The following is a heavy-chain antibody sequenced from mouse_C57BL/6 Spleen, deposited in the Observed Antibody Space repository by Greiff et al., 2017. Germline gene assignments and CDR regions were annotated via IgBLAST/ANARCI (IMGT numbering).Heavy chain of an antibody. CDR3: ARKGHYSNYVYFDY. CDR1: GYAFSSSW. V-gene: IGHV1-82*01. J-gene: IGHJ2*01. CDR2: IYPGDGDT. Sequence: QVQLQQSGPELVKPGASVKISCKASGYAFSSSWMNWVKQRPGKGLEWIGRIYPGDGDTNYNGKFKGKATLTADKSSSTAYMQLSSLTSEDSAVYFCARKGHYSNYVYFDYWGQGTTLTVSS. D-gene: IGHD2-5*01.